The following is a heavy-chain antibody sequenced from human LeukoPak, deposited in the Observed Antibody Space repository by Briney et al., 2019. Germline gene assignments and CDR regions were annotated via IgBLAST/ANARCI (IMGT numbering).Heavy chain of an antibody. CDR1: GASISSSSYY. D-gene: IGHD5-12*01. Sequence: PSETLSLTCTVSGASISSSSYYWGWIRQPPGKGLEWIGSIFYSGSTYYKPSLKSRVTISVDTSKNQFSLKLSSVTAADTAVYYCARHRQDIVATAYDYWGQGTLVTVSS. CDR3: ARHRQDIVATAYDY. CDR2: IFYSGST. J-gene: IGHJ4*02. V-gene: IGHV4-39*01.